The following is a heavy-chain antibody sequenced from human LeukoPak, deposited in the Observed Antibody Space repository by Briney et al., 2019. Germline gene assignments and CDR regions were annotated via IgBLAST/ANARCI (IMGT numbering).Heavy chain of an antibody. CDR2: IRFDGTSE. Sequence: GGSLRLSCAASGFTFSNFGMHWVRQAPGKGLEWVAFIRFDGTSEFYADSVKARFTISRDNSQNTVSLQLNNLRIEDTALYYCAKTSLPDPSGHYYYMDVWGKGTTVTVSS. CDR1: GFTFSNFG. CDR3: AKTSLPDPSGHYYYMDV. D-gene: IGHD3-3*01. J-gene: IGHJ6*03. V-gene: IGHV3-30*02.